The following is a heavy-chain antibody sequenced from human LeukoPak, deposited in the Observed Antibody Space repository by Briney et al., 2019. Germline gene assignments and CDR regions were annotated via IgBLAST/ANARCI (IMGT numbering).Heavy chain of an antibody. CDR3: ASGPYPAAGTDHQFDY. CDR1: GAPISSYY. Sequence: SETLSLTCTVSGAPISSYYWSWIRQPPGKGLEWIGYIYYSGSTNYNPSLYNPSLKSRVTVSVDTSKNQFSLKLRSVTAADTAVYYCASGPYPAAGTDHQFDYWGRGTLVTVSS. D-gene: IGHD6-13*01. J-gene: IGHJ4*02. CDR2: IYYSGST. V-gene: IGHV4-59*01.